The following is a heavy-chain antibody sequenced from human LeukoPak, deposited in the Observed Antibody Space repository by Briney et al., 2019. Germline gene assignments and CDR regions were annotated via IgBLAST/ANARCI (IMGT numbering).Heavy chain of an antibody. CDR2: IKSKTDGGTT. CDR1: GFTFSNAW. J-gene: IGHJ3*02. D-gene: IGHD2-2*01. CDR3: TTPAPDVVVPAAMDAFDI. V-gene: IGHV3-15*01. Sequence: GGSLRLSCAASGFTFSNAWMRWVRQAPGKELEWVGRIKSKTDGGTTDYAAPVKGRFTISRDDSKNTLYLQMNSLKTEDTAVYYCTTPAPDVVVPAAMDAFDIWGQRTMVTVSS.